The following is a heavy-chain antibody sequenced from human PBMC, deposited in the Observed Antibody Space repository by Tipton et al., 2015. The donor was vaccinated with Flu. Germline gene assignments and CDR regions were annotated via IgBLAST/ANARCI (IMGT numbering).Heavy chain of an antibody. CDR3: ANLMIRGDPFAAFDI. Sequence: TLSLTCTVSGGSINSYYWSWIRQPPGKGLEWIGYIYYSGHTNYSPSLKSRLTITVDTSKNQFSLKLSSMTAVDTAVYYCANLMIRGDPFAAFDIWGQGTMVTVSS. J-gene: IGHJ3*02. D-gene: IGHD2-21*02. CDR2: IYYSGHT. V-gene: IGHV4-59*08. CDR1: GGSINSYY.